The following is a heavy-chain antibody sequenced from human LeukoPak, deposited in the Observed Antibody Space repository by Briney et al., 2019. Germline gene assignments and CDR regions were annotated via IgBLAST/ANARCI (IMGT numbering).Heavy chain of an antibody. V-gene: IGHV3-21*01. CDR1: GFTFSTYN. J-gene: IGHJ6*03. D-gene: IGHD3-10*01. CDR3: ATLLFGELSHYYYYMDV. Sequence: PGESLRLSCAASGFTFSTYNMNWVRQAPGKGLEWVSSISSSSSYIYYADSVKGRFTISRDNAKNSLYLQMNSLRAEDTAVYYCATLLFGELSHYYYYMDVWGKGTTVTVSS. CDR2: ISSSSSYI.